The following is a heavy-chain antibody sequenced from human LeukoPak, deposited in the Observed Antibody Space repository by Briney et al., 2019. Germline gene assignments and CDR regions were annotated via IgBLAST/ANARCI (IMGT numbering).Heavy chain of an antibody. CDR2: INPNSGDI. Sequence: ASVRVSCKSSGYPFTVYYIHWVRQAPGHGLEWMGRINPNSGDIDYAQKFQGSVTMTTDTSISTAYMGLSSLRSDDTAMYYCATPGTTRGTDYWGQGTLVIVSS. V-gene: IGHV1-2*04. J-gene: IGHJ4*02. CDR3: ATPGTTRGTDY. CDR1: GYPFTVYY. D-gene: IGHD3-10*01.